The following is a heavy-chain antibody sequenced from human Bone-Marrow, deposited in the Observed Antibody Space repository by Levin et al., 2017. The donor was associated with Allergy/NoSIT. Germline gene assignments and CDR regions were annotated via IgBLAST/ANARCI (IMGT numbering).Heavy chain of an antibody. V-gene: IGHV2-5*02. CDR3: AHSQALRPGLPGYNYGPCDL. J-gene: IGHJ4*02. Sequence: SGPTLVKPKQTLTLTCTFSGFSLSTSGVGVGWIRQPPGKALEWLALIYWDDDLRYSPSLQSRLTITKDTSKTQVVLTMTNMAPADTGTYFCAHSQALRPGLPGYNYGPCDLWGQGTLVIVSS. CDR1: GFSLSTSGVG. CDR2: IYWDDDL. D-gene: IGHD5-18*01.